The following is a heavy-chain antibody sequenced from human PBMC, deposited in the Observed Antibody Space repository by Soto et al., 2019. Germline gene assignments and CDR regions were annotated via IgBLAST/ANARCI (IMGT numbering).Heavy chain of an antibody. D-gene: IGHD3-3*01. CDR1: GDSVSSNSAA. V-gene: IGHV6-1*01. CDR2: TYYMSKWYN. CDR3: ARAPRGIAIFGVGPPAYYFDY. J-gene: IGHJ4*02. Sequence: SQTLSLTCAISGDSVSSNSAAWNWIRQSPSRGLEWLGRTYYMSKWYNDYAVSVKSRITINPDTSKNQFSLQLNSVTPEDTAVYYCARAPRGIAIFGVGPPAYYFDYWGQGTLVTVSS.